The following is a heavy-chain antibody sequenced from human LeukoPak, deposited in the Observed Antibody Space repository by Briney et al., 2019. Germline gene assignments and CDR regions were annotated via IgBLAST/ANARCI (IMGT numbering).Heavy chain of an antibody. CDR2: IFYSGIT. CDR3: ARAETLAAIYFDF. Sequence: PSETLSLTCSVSGGSISPYYWSWIRQPPGKGLEWIGYIFYSGITTYNPSLKSRVTISLDSSKNQFFLRSTSVTAADTAMYYCARAETLAAIYFDFWGQGSLVTVSS. J-gene: IGHJ4*02. V-gene: IGHV4-59*01. CDR1: GGSISPYY. D-gene: IGHD6-25*01.